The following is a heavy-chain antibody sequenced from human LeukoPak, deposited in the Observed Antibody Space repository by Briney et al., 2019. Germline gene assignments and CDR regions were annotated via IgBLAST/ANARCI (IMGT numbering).Heavy chain of an antibody. CDR2: IWYDGSNK. Sequence: PGRSLRLSCAASGFTFSSHGMHWVRQAPGKGPEWVAVIWYDGSNKYYADSVKGRFTISRDNSKNTLYLQMNSLRAEDTAVYYCARGYIAAAGTVVYWGQGTLVTVSS. CDR1: GFTFSSHG. V-gene: IGHV3-33*01. CDR3: ARGYIAAAGTVVY. D-gene: IGHD6-13*01. J-gene: IGHJ4*02.